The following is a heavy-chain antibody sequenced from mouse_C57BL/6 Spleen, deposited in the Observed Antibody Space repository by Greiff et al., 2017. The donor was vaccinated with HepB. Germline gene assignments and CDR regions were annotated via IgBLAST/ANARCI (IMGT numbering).Heavy chain of an antibody. CDR2: IWSGGST. V-gene: IGHV2-2*01. CDR3: ARNRGLSAMDY. CDR1: GFSLTSYG. D-gene: IGHD3-3*01. Sequence: QVQLQRSGPGLVQPSQSLSITCTVSGFSLTSYGVHWVRQSPGKGLEWLGVIWSGGSTDYNAAFISRLSISKDNSKSQVFFKMNSLQADDTAIDYCARNRGLSAMDYWGQGTSVTVSS. J-gene: IGHJ4*01.